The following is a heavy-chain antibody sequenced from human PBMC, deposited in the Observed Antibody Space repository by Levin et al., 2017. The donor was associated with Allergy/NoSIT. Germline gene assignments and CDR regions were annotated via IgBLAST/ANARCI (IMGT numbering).Heavy chain of an antibody. CDR1: GFTFSSYG. CDR3: AKETYYYDSSGYYRSVGRDY. CDR2: ISYDGSNK. V-gene: IGHV3-30*18. Sequence: PGGSLRLSCAASGFTFSSYGMHWVRQAPGKGLEWVAVISYDGSNKYYADSVKGRFTISRDNSKNTLYLQMNSLRAEDTAVYYCAKETYYYDSSGYYRSVGRDYWGQGTLVTVSS. D-gene: IGHD3-22*01. J-gene: IGHJ4*02.